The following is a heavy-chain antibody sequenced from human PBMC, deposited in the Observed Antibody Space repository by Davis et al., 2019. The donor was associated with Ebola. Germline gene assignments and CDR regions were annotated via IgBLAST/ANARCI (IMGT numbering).Heavy chain of an antibody. CDR3: ASMLVLA. CDR2: VSADGSST. V-gene: IGHV3-74*01. D-gene: IGHD2-15*01. CDR1: GFTFSSYS. Sequence: HTGGSLRLSCAASGFTFSSYSMNWVRQAPGKGLVWLSRVSADGSSTTYADSVKGRFTISRDNAKNTLYLQMKSLRVEDTAVYYCASMLVLAWGQGTLVTVSS. J-gene: IGHJ4*02.